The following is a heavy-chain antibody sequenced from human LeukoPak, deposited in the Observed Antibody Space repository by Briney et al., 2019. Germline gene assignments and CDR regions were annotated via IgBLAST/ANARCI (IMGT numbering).Heavy chain of an antibody. V-gene: IGHV3-30*03. Sequence: PGGSLRLSCAASGFTFSSYGMHWVRQAPGKGLEWVAVISYDGSNKYYADSVKGRFTISRDNSKNTLYLQMNSLRAEDTAVYYCSVAAEGYYGMGVWGKGTTVTVSS. D-gene: IGHD2-15*01. CDR1: GFTFSSYG. J-gene: IGHJ6*04. CDR3: SVAAEGYYGMGV. CDR2: ISYDGSNK.